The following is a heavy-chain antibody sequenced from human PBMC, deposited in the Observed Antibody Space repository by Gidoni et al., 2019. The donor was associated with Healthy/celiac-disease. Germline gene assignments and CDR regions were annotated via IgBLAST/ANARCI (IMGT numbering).Heavy chain of an antibody. CDR3: AKDQSRLVSWGGMDV. CDR1: GFTFSSYC. J-gene: IGHJ6*02. CDR2: ISYDGSNK. D-gene: IGHD6-19*01. Sequence: QVQLVESGGGVVQPGRSLRLSCAASGFTFSSYCMHWVRQAPGKGLEWVAVISYDGSNKYYADSVKGRFTISRDNSKNTLYLQMNSLRAEDTAVYYCAKDQSRLVSWGGMDVWGQGTTVTVSS. V-gene: IGHV3-30*18.